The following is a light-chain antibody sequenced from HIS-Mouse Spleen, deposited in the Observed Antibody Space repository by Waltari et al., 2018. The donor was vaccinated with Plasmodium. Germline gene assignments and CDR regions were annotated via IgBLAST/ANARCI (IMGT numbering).Light chain of an antibody. CDR1: QGISNY. Sequence: DIQMTQSPSSLSASVGDRVTITCRASQGISNYLAWYQQKPGKVPKLLIYAASTLQSGFPSRFSGSGSGTDFTRTISSLQPEDVATYYCQKYNSAPWTFGQGTKVEIK. V-gene: IGKV1-27*01. CDR3: QKYNSAPWT. J-gene: IGKJ1*01. CDR2: AAS.